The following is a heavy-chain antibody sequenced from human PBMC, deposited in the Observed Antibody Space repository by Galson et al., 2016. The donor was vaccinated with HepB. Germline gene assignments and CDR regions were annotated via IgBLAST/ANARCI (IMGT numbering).Heavy chain of an antibody. CDR1: GGSVSSGNNY. Sequence: TLSLTCSVSGGSVSSGNNYWGWIRQHPGKGLEWIGYIYYNGNTYSSPSLKSRLTMSIDTSKNQFSRKLTSVTARDTAVYYCARRGGGYYRDWGQGTLVTVSS. CDR2: IYYNGNT. CDR3: ARRGGGYYRD. V-gene: IGHV4-31*03. D-gene: IGHD3-3*01. J-gene: IGHJ4*02.